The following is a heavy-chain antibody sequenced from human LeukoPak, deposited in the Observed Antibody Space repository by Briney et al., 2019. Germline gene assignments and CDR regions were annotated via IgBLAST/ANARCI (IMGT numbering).Heavy chain of an antibody. CDR3: ARDTYYYGSGSSDYVVY. V-gene: IGHV3-66*01. D-gene: IGHD3-10*01. J-gene: IGHJ4*02. CDR1: GFTVSSNY. CDR2: IHSGGST. Sequence: PGGSLRLSCAASGFTVSSNYMSWVRQAPGKGLEWVSVIHSGGSTYYADSVKGRFTISRDNSKNTLYLQMNSLRAEDTAVYYCARDTYYYGSGSSDYVVYWGQGTLVTVSS.